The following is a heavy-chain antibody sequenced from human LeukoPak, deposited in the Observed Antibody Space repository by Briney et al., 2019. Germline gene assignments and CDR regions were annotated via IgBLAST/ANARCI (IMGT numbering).Heavy chain of an antibody. CDR1: GFTFSSYA. J-gene: IGHJ4*02. Sequence: PGGSLRLSCSPSGFTFSSYAMHWVRQAPGKGLEYVSAISSNGGSTYYADSVKGRFTISRDNSKNTLYLQMSSLRAEDTAVYYCVKLGGYYGSGTHYYDYWGQGTLVTVSS. CDR2: ISSNGGST. D-gene: IGHD3-10*01. V-gene: IGHV3-64D*06. CDR3: VKLGGYYGSGTHYYDY.